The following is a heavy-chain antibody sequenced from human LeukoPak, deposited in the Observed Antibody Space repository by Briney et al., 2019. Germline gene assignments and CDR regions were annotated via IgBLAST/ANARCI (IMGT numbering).Heavy chain of an antibody. CDR3: ARSLAVAGTDYYYYGMDV. Sequence: PGGSLRLSCAASGFTFSSYDMHWVRQATGKGLEWVSAIGTAGDTYYPGSVKGRFTISRENAKNSLNLRMNSLRAGNTAVYYCARSLAVAGTDYYYYGMDVWGQGTTATVSS. J-gene: IGHJ6*02. D-gene: IGHD6-19*01. V-gene: IGHV3-13*01. CDR1: GFTFSSYD. CDR2: IGTAGDT.